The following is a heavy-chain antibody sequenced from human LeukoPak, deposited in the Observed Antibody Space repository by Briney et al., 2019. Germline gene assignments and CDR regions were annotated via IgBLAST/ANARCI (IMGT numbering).Heavy chain of an antibody. CDR1: GFTFSSHR. CDR2: ISRSSSTI. J-gene: IGHJ4*02. D-gene: IGHD1-26*01. CDR3: ARDIVGATDY. V-gene: IGHV3-48*01. Sequence: PGGSPRLSCAASGFTFSSHRMNWVRQAPGKGLEWVSYISRSSSTIYYADSVKGRFTISRDNAKNSLYLQLNSLRAEDTAVYYCARDIVGATDYWGQGTLVTVSS.